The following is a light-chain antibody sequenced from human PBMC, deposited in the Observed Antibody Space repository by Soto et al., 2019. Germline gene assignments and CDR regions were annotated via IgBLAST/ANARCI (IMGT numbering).Light chain of an antibody. CDR2: SNN. V-gene: IGLV1-44*01. Sequence: QSVLTQPPSASGTPGQRVTISCSGSSSNIGSNTVNWYQQLPGTAPQILIYSNNQRPSGVPDRFSDSKSGTSASLAISGLQSEDEADYYCAACDDSLNGVVFGGGTKLTVL. J-gene: IGLJ2*01. CDR3: AACDDSLNGVV. CDR1: SSNIGSNT.